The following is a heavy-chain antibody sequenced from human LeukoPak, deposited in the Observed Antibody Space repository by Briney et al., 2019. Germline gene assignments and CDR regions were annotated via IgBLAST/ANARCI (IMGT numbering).Heavy chain of an antibody. CDR3: AREADYYDSDGTLDY. D-gene: IGHD3-22*01. CDR2: INHSGSI. V-gene: IGHV4-34*01. CDR1: GGSFSGYY. J-gene: IGHJ4*02. Sequence: SETLSLTCAVYGGSFSGYYWSWIRQPPGKGLEWIGEINHSGSINYNPSLKSRVTISVDTSKNQFSLKLSSVTAADTAVYYCAREADYYDSDGTLDYWGQGTLVTVSS.